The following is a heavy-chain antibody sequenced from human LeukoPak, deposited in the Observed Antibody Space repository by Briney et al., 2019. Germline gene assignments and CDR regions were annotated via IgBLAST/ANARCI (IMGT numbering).Heavy chain of an antibody. V-gene: IGHV1-69*05. CDR1: GGTFSNYA. CDR2: IIPIFGTA. Sequence: ASVKVSCKASGGTFSNYAITWVRQAPGQGLEWMGGIIPIFGTANYAQKFQGRVPLTTDESATTTYMELSSLGSEDTAVYYCARDLSVAVDNWFDPWGQGTLVTVSS. J-gene: IGHJ5*02. CDR3: ARDLSVAVDNWFDP. D-gene: IGHD6-19*01.